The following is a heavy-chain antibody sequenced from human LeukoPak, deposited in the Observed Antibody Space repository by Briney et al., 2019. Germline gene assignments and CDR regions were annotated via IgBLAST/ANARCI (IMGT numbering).Heavy chain of an antibody. CDR1: GGSISSGYYY. D-gene: IGHD2-2*02. J-gene: IGHJ4*02. V-gene: IGHV4-61*02. CDR2: MYTSGST. CDR3: TRSRERYCTSGSCYIDLQAR. Sequence: SQTLSLTCTVSGGSISSGYYYWSWIRQPAGNGLEWIGRMYTSGSTEYNPSLNSRVTISVDTSKNQFPLKLSSVTAADTAVYYCTRSRERYCTSGSCYIDLQARWGQGTLVTVSS.